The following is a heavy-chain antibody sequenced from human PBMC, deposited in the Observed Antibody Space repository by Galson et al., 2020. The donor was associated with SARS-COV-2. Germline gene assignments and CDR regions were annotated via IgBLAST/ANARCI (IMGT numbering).Heavy chain of an antibody. CDR3: ATTSPLGGIYWFDP. J-gene: IGHJ5*02. Sequence: ASVKVSCKVSGYTLTELSMHWVRQAPGKGLEWMGGFDPEDGETIYAQKFQGRVTMTEDTSTDTAYMELSSLRSEDTAVYYCATTSPLGGIYWFDPWGQGTLVTVSA. D-gene: IGHD3-16*01. CDR2: FDPEDGET. V-gene: IGHV1-24*01. CDR1: GYTLTELS.